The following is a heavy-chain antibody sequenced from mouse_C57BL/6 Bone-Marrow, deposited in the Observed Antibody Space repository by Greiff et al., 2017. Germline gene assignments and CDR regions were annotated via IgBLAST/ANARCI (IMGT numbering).Heavy chain of an antibody. CDR2: SRNKANDYTT. Sequence: EVQGVESGGGLVQSGRSLRLSCATSGFTFSDFYMEWVRQAPGKGLEWIAASRNKANDYTTEYSASVKGRFIVSRDTSQSILYLQMNALRAEDTAIYYCARDARSSYWYFDVWGTGTTVTVSS. CDR3: ARDARSSYWYFDV. J-gene: IGHJ1*03. D-gene: IGHD1-1*01. V-gene: IGHV7-1*01. CDR1: GFTFSDFY.